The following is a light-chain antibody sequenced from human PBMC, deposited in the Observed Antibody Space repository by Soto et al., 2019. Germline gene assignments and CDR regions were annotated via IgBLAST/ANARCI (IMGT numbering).Light chain of an antibody. J-gene: IGKJ4*01. CDR1: QSLLHSNGYNY. CDR3: QQSSRTPLT. V-gene: IGKV2-28*01. Sequence: DIVMTQSPLSLPVTPGEPASISCRSSQSLLHSNGYNYLDWYLQKPGQSPQLLIYLGSNRSSGVPDRFSGSGSGTDFTLTISSLQPEDFATYHCQQSSRTPLTFGGGTKVAIK. CDR2: LGS.